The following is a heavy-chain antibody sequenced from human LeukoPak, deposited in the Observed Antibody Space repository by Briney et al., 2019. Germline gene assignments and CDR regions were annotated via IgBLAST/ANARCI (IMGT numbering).Heavy chain of an antibody. CDR3: ARGLWGLDV. V-gene: IGHV3-11*04. J-gene: IGHJ6*04. CDR1: GLTLSKYV. Sequence: GGSLRLSCAASGLTLSKYVMSWVRQAPGKGLEWVSYISQTGTSTSYADSVRGRFTISRDNAKNSLYLQMNSLRAEDTAVFYCARGLWGLDVWGKGTTVTVSS. D-gene: IGHD3-16*01. CDR2: ISQTGTST.